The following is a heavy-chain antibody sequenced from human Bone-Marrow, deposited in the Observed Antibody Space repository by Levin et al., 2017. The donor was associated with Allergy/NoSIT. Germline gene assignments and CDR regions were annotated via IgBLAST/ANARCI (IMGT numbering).Heavy chain of an antibody. CDR3: ARFSNNSWYFHFDS. Sequence: SQTLSLTCTVSGGSIRNYYWSWIRQPPGKGLEWIAYISNTGDTKINPALKSRVTTSEDTSKNQFSLNLSSVTAADTAVYFCARFSNNSWYFHFDSWGLGTLVTVSS. CDR1: GGSIRNYY. V-gene: IGHV4-59*13. D-gene: IGHD6-13*01. J-gene: IGHJ4*02. CDR2: ISNTGDT.